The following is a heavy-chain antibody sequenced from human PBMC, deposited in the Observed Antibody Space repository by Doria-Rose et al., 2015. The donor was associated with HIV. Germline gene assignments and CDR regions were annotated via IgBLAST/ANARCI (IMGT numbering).Heavy chain of an antibody. J-gene: IGHJ6*02. Sequence: QVQLQESGAGLVKPSETLSLTCAVFGGSFSGYYWSWIRQPPGQGLEWIGEIHHSGSTNYRTSLKSRVTISLDTSKNLFSLKLSSVTAADTAVYYCARGLLRGGWNDVDYYYGMDVWGQGTTVTVSS. V-gene: IGHV4-34*01. CDR1: GGSFSGYY. CDR2: IHHSGST. D-gene: IGHD1-1*01. CDR3: ARGLLRGGWNDVDYYYGMDV.